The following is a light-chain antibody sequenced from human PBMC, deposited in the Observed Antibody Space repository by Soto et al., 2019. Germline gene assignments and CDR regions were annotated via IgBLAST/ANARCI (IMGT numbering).Light chain of an antibody. J-gene: IGLJ1*01. CDR2: EVT. CDR1: SNDVGIYNS. Sequence: QSVLTHPPSAAGSPGQSVTISCTGTSNDVGIYNSVSWYQQHPGKAPKLMIYEVTKRPSGVPDRFSGSKSGNTASLTVSGLQAEDEADYYCSSYAGSNPYVFGTGTKVTVL. V-gene: IGLV2-8*01. CDR3: SSYAGSNPYV.